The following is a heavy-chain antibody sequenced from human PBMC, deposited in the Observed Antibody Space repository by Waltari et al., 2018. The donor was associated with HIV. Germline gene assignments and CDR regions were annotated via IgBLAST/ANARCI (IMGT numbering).Heavy chain of an antibody. J-gene: IGHJ4*02. D-gene: IGHD5-12*01. CDR2: IKQDGSEK. Sequence: EVQLVESGGGLVQPGGSLRLSCAASGFTLRSYWMSWVRQAPGKGLECVANIKQDGSEKSYVDSVKGRFTISRDNAKNSLYLQMNNLRAEDTAVYYCARLRGGYDFDYWGQGTLVTVSS. CDR1: GFTLRSYW. V-gene: IGHV3-7*01. CDR3: ARLRGGYDFDY.